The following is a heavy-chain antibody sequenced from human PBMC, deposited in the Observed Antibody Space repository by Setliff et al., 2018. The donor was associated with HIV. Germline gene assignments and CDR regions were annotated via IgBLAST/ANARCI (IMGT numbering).Heavy chain of an antibody. V-gene: IGHV3-53*01. CDR3: ARDGSRGGRYCSGGSCYDDAFDI. CDR2: FYSGGRT. J-gene: IGHJ3*02. Sequence: GGSLRLSCAAPGFTVSSNYMSWVRQAPGKGLEWVSVFYSGGRTYYANSVKGRFTIYRDNSKNAVYLKMNSLRAEDTAVYYCARDGSRGGRYCSGGSCYDDAFDIWGQGTMVTVSS. D-gene: IGHD2-15*01. CDR1: GFTVSSNY.